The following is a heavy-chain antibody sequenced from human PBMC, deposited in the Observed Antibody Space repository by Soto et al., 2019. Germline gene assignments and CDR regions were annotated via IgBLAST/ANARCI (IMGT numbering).Heavy chain of an antibody. J-gene: IGHJ6*02. CDR3: ARGRGMNYFPSGTYRDYYSSDV. D-gene: IGHD3-10*01. Sequence: SETLSLTCTLSGGSISTYYWNWIRQPPGKGLEWIAYVYHSGTANYNPSLESRVIVSVDTSKKQFSLRLSSVTAADTAVYYCARGRGMNYFPSGTYRDYYSSDVWGHGTPITVSS. CDR2: VYHSGTA. V-gene: IGHV4-59*01. CDR1: GGSISTYY.